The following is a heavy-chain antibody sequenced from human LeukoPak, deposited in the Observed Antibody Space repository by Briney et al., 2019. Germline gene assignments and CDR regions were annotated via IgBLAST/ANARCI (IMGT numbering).Heavy chain of an antibody. V-gene: IGHV3-48*04. J-gene: IGHJ4*02. CDR1: GFTVSSNY. CDR3: ARGVKAYYYDSSGTTDYFDY. CDR2: ISSSSSTI. Sequence: GGSLRLSCAASGFTVSSNYMNWVRQAPGKGLEWVSYISSSSSTIYYADSVKGRFTISRDNAKNSLYLQMNSLRAEDTAVYYCARGVKAYYYDSSGTTDYFDYWGQGTLVTVSS. D-gene: IGHD3-22*01.